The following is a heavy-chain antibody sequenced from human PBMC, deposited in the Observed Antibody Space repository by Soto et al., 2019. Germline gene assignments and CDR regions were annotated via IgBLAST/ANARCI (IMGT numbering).Heavy chain of an antibody. J-gene: IGHJ3*02. V-gene: IGHV3-33*01. Sequence: VGSLRLSCAASGFTFSSYGMHWVRQAPGKGLEWVAVIWYDGSNKYYADSVKGRFTISRDNSKNTLYLQMNSLRAEDTAVYYCAREYYYDSSGSAFDIWGQGTMVTVS. CDR3: AREYYYDSSGSAFDI. CDR2: IWYDGSNK. CDR1: GFTFSSYG. D-gene: IGHD3-22*01.